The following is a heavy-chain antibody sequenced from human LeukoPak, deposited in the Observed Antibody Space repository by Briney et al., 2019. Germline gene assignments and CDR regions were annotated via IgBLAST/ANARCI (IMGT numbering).Heavy chain of an antibody. J-gene: IGHJ4*02. CDR3: ARDAFFEGMVRGGISYFDY. D-gene: IGHD3-10*01. CDR2: ISYDGSNK. CDR1: GFTLSSYA. V-gene: IGHV3-30*04. Sequence: GGSLRHSRAPSGFTLSSYAMHWVRQAPARGGAWGAVISYDGSNKYYAHPVKGRFTISRDNTKYALYPQMHSLRAEGTAVYDCARDAFFEGMVRGGISYFDYWGQGTLVTVSS.